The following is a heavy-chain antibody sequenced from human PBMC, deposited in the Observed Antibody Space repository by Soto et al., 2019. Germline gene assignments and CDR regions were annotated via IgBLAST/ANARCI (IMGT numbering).Heavy chain of an antibody. D-gene: IGHD3-10*01. J-gene: IGHJ4*02. CDR2: ISSSGSTI. V-gene: IGHV3-48*03. CDR3: ARARFTMVRGAPFDY. Sequence: EVQLVESGGGLVQPGGSLRLSCAASGFTFSSYEMNWVRQAPGKGLEWVSYISSSGSTIYYADSVKGRFTISRDNPKNSLYLQMNSLRAEDTAVYYCARARFTMVRGAPFDYWGQGTLVTVSS. CDR1: GFTFSSYE.